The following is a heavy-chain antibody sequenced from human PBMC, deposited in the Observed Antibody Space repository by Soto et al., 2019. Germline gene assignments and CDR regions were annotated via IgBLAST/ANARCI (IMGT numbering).Heavy chain of an antibody. CDR1: GFTFSNYD. CDR2: ITSSGDYI. V-gene: IGHV3-21*02. CDR3: ARDRGGSDNDY. Sequence: EVPLVESGGGLVKPGGSLRLSCAASGFTFSNYDMKWVRQAPGKGLEWVSSITSSGDYIYYADSVRGRFTISRDNAKNSLYLQMKSLRAEDTAMYYCARDRGGSDNDYWGQGTLVTVSS. J-gene: IGHJ4*02. D-gene: IGHD3-10*01.